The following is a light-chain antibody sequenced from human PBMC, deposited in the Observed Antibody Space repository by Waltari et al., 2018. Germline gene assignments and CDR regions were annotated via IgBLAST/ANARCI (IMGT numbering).Light chain of an antibody. J-gene: IGLJ1*01. CDR2: DVR. V-gene: IGLV2-14*03. Sequence: QSALTQPASVSGSPGQSITISCTGTSDDVGGFYYVSWYQQHPGAAPKLIIYDVRDRRPGVSDRFSGSKSDNTASLTISGLQADDEAVYYCSSYSTTTTLYVFGTGTQVTVL. CDR1: SDDVGGFYY. CDR3: SSYSTTTTLYV.